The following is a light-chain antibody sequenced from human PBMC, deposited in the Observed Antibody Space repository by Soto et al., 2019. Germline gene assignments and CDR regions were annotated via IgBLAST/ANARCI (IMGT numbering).Light chain of an antibody. Sequence: EIVMTQSPATLSVSPGESATLSCTASQSVSSNLAWYQHKPGQAPRLLLYTASTRATSIPARFSGSESETEFTLTISGLQSEDVSVYYCQQYHNWPPVTFGQGTKLEIK. CDR3: QQYHNWPPVT. CDR1: QSVSSN. J-gene: IGKJ2*01. V-gene: IGKV3-15*01. CDR2: TAS.